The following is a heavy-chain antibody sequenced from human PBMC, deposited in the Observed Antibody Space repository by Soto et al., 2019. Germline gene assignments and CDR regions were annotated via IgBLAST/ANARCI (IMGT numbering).Heavy chain of an antibody. Sequence: ASVKVSCKASGYTFTGYYIHLVREAPGQGHEWMGWINPQTGGTSYAQKFQGRVTLSKDTSINTAYLELSRLTFDDAAVYFCARERYQVISDGMDVWGQGNTVTVCS. D-gene: IGHD2-2*01. J-gene: IGHJ6*02. V-gene: IGHV1-2*02. CDR2: INPQTGGT. CDR3: ARERYQVISDGMDV. CDR1: GYTFTGYY.